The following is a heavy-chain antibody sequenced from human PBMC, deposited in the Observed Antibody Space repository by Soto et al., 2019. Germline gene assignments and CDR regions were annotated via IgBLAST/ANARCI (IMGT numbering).Heavy chain of an antibody. CDR3: ARAGKYYYGSGSPYYYGMDV. Sequence: QVQLVQSGAEVKKPGASVKVSCKASGYTFTSYGVSWVRQAPGQGLEWMGWISGYNGNTNYAQKLQGRVTMTTDTATSTVYMELRSLRSDDTAVYYCARAGKYYYGSGSPYYYGMDVWGQGITVTVSS. V-gene: IGHV1-18*04. D-gene: IGHD3-10*01. CDR2: ISGYNGNT. J-gene: IGHJ6*02. CDR1: GYTFTSYG.